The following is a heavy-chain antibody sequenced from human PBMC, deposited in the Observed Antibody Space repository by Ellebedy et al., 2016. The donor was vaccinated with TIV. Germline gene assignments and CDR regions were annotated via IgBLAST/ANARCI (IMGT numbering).Heavy chain of an antibody. CDR2: ISSSGNTI. V-gene: IGHV3-11*01. D-gene: IGHD1-14*01. J-gene: IGHJ3*02. Sequence: GESLKISCAASGFTFSDYYLSWIRQAPGKGLAWVSYISSSGNTIYYADSVKGRFTISRDIAKNSLYLQMNSLRAEDTAVYYCARDIGIHDAFDIWGQGTMVTVSS. CDR1: GFTFSDYY. CDR3: ARDIGIHDAFDI.